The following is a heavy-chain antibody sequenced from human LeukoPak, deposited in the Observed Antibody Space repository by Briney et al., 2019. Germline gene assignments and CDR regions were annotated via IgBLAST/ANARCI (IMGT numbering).Heavy chain of an antibody. J-gene: IGHJ2*01. CDR2: IIPIFGTA. Sequence: GASVKVSCKASGGTFSSYAISWVRQAPGQGLEWMGGIIPIFGTANYAQKFQGRVTITTDESTSTAYMELSSLRSEDTAVYYCARDHYYDSSDYYKPRYWYFDLWGRGTLVTVSS. CDR1: GGTFSSYA. V-gene: IGHV1-69*05. CDR3: ARDHYYDSSDYYKPRYWYFDL. D-gene: IGHD3-22*01.